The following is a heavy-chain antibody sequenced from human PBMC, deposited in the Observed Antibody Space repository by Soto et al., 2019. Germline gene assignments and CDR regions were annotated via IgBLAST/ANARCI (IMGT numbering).Heavy chain of an antibody. J-gene: IGHJ6*02. V-gene: IGHV3-23*01. Sequence: GGSLSLSCAASGFTFSSYAMSWVRQAPGKGLEWVSAISGSGGSTYYADSVKGRFTISRDNSKNTLYLQMNSLRAEDTAVYYCAKSTGVVITGYYYYGMDVWGQGTTVTVSS. CDR2: ISGSGGST. CDR3: AKSTGVVITGYYYYGMDV. D-gene: IGHD3-3*01. CDR1: GFTFSSYA.